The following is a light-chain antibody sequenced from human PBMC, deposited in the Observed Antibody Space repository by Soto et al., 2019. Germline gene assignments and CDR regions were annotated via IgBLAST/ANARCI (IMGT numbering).Light chain of an antibody. Sequence: DIQMTQSPSFIGDRVTITCRTSHNISSHLNWYQQKPGKAPNLLIYAASSLQSGVPSGFSGSGSGTDFTLPITSLQPDDFATYYCPQSFSIPYTFGQGTKLQIK. CDR2: AAS. CDR3: PQSFSIPYT. V-gene: IGKV1-39*01. J-gene: IGKJ2*01. CDR1: HNISSH.